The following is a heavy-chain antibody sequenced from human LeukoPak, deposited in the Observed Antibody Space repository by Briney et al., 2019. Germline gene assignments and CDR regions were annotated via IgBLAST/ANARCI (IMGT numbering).Heavy chain of an antibody. D-gene: IGHD6-13*01. CDR3: ARTYSSSWSEGYYFDY. V-gene: IGHV1-2*02. CDR2: INPNSGGT. Sequence: GASVKVSCKASGYTFTSYGISWVRQAPGQGLEWMGWINPNSGGTNYAQKFQGRVTMTRDTSISTAYMELSRLRSDDAAVYYCARTYSSSWSEGYYFDYWGQGTLVTVSS. CDR1: GYTFTSYG. J-gene: IGHJ4*02.